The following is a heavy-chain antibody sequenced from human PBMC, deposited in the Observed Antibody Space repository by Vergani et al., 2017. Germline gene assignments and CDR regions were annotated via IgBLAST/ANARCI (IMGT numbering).Heavy chain of an antibody. CDR1: GFTFSSYA. CDR2: ISGSGGST. V-gene: IGHV3-23*01. D-gene: IGHD4-17*01. CDR3: ASHEGSEYVDYVRWGWGVGGVEGYVDC. J-gene: IGHJ4*02. Sequence: EVQLLESGGGLVQPGGSLRLSCAASGFTFSSYAMSWVRQAPGKGLEWGSVISGSGGSTDYADSVKGRFTISRDNSQNTLYLQMNSLRAEDTAVYYCASHEGSEYVDYVRWGWGVGGVEGYVDCWGQGTLVTVSS.